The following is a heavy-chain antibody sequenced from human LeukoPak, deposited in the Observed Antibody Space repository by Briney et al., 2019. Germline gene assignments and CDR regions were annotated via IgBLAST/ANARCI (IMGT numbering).Heavy chain of an antibody. CDR1: VGSISSGCYS. D-gene: IGHD3-22*01. J-gene: IGHJ5*02. Sequence: SETLALICGVSVGSISSGCYSWSWGRQPPGKGLEWVRYIYHSGSICYNPSLKSRVTISVVRAKTKFSLKLSSVTAADTAVYDCASAEYYYDSSGYRAWFDPWGQGTLVTVSS. CDR2: IYHSGSI. CDR3: ASAEYYYDSSGYRAWFDP. V-gene: IGHV4-30-2*01.